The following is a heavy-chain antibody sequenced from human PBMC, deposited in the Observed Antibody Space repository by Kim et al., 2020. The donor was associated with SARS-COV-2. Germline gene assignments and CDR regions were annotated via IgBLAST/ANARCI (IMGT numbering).Heavy chain of an antibody. V-gene: IGHV7-4-1*02. CDR2: INTNTGNP. J-gene: IGHJ4*02. D-gene: IGHD6-19*01. Sequence: ASVKVSCKASGYTFTSYAMNWVRQAPGQGLEWMGWINTNTGNPTYAQGFTGRFVFSLDTSVSTAYLQISSLKAEDTAVYYCARLASGRGWLNAIDYWGQGTLVTVSS. CDR3: ARLASGRGWLNAIDY. CDR1: GYTFTSYA.